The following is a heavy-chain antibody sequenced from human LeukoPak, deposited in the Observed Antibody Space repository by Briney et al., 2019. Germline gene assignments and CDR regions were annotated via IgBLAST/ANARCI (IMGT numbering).Heavy chain of an antibody. CDR3: ARRGYCSGGSCNFDY. CDR1: GYNFTSYW. CDR2: IYPGDSDT. J-gene: IGHJ4*02. V-gene: IGHV5-51*01. Sequence: GESLKISCKGSGYNFTSYWIGWVRQMPGKGLEWMGIIYPGDSDTRYSPSFQGQVTISADKSISTAYLQWSSLKASDTAIYYCARRGYCSGGSCNFDYWGQGTLVTVSS. D-gene: IGHD2-15*01.